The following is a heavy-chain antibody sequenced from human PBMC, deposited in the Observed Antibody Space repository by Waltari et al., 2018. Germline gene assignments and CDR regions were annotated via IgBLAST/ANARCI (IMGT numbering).Heavy chain of an antibody. Sequence: QVQLQESGPGLVKPSQTLSLTCTVSGAFISSGGYYWSWSRQHPGNGLEWIGYIYYRGSTDYNTSPMDRVNISVDTSKSQFSLKVSSVTDADTAVYYWERDYRAFDIWGQGTMVTVSS. J-gene: IGHJ3*02. CDR2: IYYRGST. D-gene: IGHD4-4*01. CDR1: GAFISSGGYY. V-gene: IGHV4-31*03. CDR3: ERDYRAFDI.